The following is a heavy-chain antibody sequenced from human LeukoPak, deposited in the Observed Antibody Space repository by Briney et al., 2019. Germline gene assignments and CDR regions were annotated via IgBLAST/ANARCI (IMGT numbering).Heavy chain of an antibody. CDR1: GFTFSSYA. CDR2: ISGSGGST. Sequence: GGSLRLSCAASGFTFSSYAMSWVRQAPGKGLEWVSAISGSGGSTYYADSVKGRFTISRDNSKNTLYLQMNSLRAEDTAVYYCAKVGTIETTEELNWFDPWGQGTLVTVSS. CDR3: AKVGTIETTEELNWFDP. D-gene: IGHD4-11*01. V-gene: IGHV3-23*01. J-gene: IGHJ5*02.